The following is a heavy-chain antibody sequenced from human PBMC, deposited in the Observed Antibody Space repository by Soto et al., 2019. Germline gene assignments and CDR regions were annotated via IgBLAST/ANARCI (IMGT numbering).Heavy chain of an antibody. CDR2: IHGGGDST. Sequence: GGSLRLSCAASGFSFRKYAMSWVRQAPGKGLEWVSSIHGGGDSTYYADSVKGRFTVSRDDSKEALYLQMDSLRAEDTAVYYCTRVGDCGVDKCYSPPGVLWGQGTLVTVSS. D-gene: IGHD2-21*01. CDR1: GFSFRKYA. CDR3: TRVGDCGVDKCYSPPGVL. J-gene: IGHJ4*02. V-gene: IGHV3-23*01.